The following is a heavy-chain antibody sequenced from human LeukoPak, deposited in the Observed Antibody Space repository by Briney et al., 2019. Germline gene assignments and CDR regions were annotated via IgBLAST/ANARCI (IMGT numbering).Heavy chain of an antibody. CDR2: IWYDGSNK. CDR1: RYTFSSYG. Sequence: GRSLRLSCAASRYTFSSYGLHWVRQAPGKGLEWVAVIWYDGSNKYYADSVKGRFTISRDNSKNTLYLQMNGLRAEDTAVYYCAKDPWLTSEYFQHWGQGTLVTVSS. CDR3: AKDPWLTSEYFQH. D-gene: IGHD6-19*01. V-gene: IGHV3-33*06. J-gene: IGHJ1*01.